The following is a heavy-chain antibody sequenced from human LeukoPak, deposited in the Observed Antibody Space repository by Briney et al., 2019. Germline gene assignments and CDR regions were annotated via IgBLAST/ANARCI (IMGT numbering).Heavy chain of an antibody. J-gene: IGHJ3*02. CDR1: GGSISSYY. V-gene: IGHV4-59*12. CDR3: ARGAGLVVKGAFDI. CDR2: IYYSGST. Sequence: SETLSLTCTVSGGSISSYYWSWIRQPPGKGLEWIGYIYYSGSTNYNPSLKSRVTISVDTSKNQFSLKLSSVTAADTAVYYCARGAGLVVKGAFDIWGQGTMVTVSS. D-gene: IGHD3-22*01.